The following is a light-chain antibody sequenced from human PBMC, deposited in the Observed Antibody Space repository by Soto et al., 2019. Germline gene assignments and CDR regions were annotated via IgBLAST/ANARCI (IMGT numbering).Light chain of an antibody. V-gene: IGLV1-40*01. Sequence: QSVLTQPPSVSGAPGQRVTVSCTGNSSNIGAGFDVHWYQQLPGTAPKLLISGNSNRPSGVPDRFSGSKSGTSASLAITGLQAEDEADYHCQSYDSSLSAYVFGTGTKLTVL. CDR2: GNS. CDR1: SSNIGAGFD. CDR3: QSYDSSLSAYV. J-gene: IGLJ1*01.